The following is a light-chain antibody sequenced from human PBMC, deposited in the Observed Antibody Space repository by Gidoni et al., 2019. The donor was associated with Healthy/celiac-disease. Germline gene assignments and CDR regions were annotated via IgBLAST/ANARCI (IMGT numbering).Light chain of an antibody. CDR1: QGISSY. CDR2: AAS. J-gene: IGKJ1*01. Sequence: AIRMTQSPSSLSASTGDRVTITCRASQGISSYLAWYQQKPGKAPKLLIYAASTLQSGVPSRFSGSGSGTDFTFTISCLQSEDFATYYCQQYYSYPPATFGQGTKVEIK. V-gene: IGKV1-8*01. CDR3: QQYYSYPPAT.